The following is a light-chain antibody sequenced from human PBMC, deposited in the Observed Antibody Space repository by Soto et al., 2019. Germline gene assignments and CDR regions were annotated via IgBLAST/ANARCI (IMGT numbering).Light chain of an antibody. J-gene: IGKJ4*01. Sequence: DVQMTQSPSSLSVSVGDRVTITCRASQTISASLNWFQQKAGKSPQLLIHGASNLQTGVPSRLSGSGSGTDFTLTITDLQTEDSATYFCQQGFSPVLTFGGGTKVDIK. V-gene: IGKV1-39*01. CDR1: QTISAS. CDR2: GAS. CDR3: QQGFSPVLT.